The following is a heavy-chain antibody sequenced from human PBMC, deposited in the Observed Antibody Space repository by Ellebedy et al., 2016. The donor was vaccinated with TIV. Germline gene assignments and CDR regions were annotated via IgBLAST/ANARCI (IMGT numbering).Heavy chain of an antibody. CDR2: LNSNGSST. CDR1: GFTFTNYW. D-gene: IGHD6-19*01. CDR3: ARGLVYSSGWPHQ. Sequence: PGGSLRLSCAASGFTFTNYWMHWVRQAPGKGLVWVSRLNSNGSSTTYADSVKGRFTISRDNSKNTLYLQMNSLRAEDTAVYYCARGLVYSSGWPHQWGQGTLVTVSS. V-gene: IGHV3-74*03. J-gene: IGHJ4*02.